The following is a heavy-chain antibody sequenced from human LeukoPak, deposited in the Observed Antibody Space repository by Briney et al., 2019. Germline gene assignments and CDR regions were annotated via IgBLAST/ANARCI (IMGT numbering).Heavy chain of an antibody. CDR2: IYTSGST. V-gene: IGHV4-61*02. Sequence: PSETLSLTCTVSGGSISSGSYYRSWIRQPAGKGLEWIGRIYTSGSTNYNPSLKSRVTISVDTSKNQFSLKLSSVTPEDTAVYYCARGYYGSGSFGYSDYWGQGTLVTVSS. CDR3: ARGYYGSGSFGYSDY. D-gene: IGHD3-10*01. J-gene: IGHJ4*02. CDR1: GGSISSGSYY.